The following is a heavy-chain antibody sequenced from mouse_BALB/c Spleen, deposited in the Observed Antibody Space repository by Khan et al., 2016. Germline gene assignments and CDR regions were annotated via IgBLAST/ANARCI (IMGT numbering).Heavy chain of an antibody. D-gene: IGHD1-1*01. CDR1: GYTVADLA. CDR3: ISYYRYFDY. CDR2: ISPGNGDV. V-gene: IGHV1S53*02. Sequence: QVQLQQSEAEFVKPGASVKISCKASGYTVADLAIHWVKQRPEQGLEWIGNISPGNGDVKYNEKFKGKATLTADKSSSTACMQLNSLTSENSAVYFCISYYRYFDYWGQGTTLTVSS. J-gene: IGHJ2*01.